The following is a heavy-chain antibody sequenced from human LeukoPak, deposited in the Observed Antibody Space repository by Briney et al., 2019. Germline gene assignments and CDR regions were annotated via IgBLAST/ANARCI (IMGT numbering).Heavy chain of an antibody. Sequence: SETLSLTCAVSGYSISSGYYWGWIRQPPGKGLEWIGNIYHSGSTYYNPSLKSRLTISVDMSKNQFSLKLNSVTAADTALYYCARGATSGSYESDYWGQGTLVTVSS. CDR3: ARGATSGSYESDY. CDR1: GYSISSGYY. CDR2: IYHSGST. D-gene: IGHD1-26*01. V-gene: IGHV4-38-2*01. J-gene: IGHJ4*02.